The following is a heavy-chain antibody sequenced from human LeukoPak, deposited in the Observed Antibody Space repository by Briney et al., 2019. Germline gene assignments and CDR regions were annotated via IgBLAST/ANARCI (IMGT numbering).Heavy chain of an antibody. V-gene: IGHV4-39*07. CDR2: ISYSGST. CDR3: ARGSSSWYDY. CDR1: GGSIGGSSYY. J-gene: IGHJ4*02. Sequence: SETLSLTCTVSGGSIGGSSYYWGWVRQPPGKGLEWIGSISYSGSTYNNPSLQSRVTISVDTSKNQFSLKLSSVTAADTAVYYCARGSSSWYDYWGQGTLVTVSS. D-gene: IGHD6-13*01.